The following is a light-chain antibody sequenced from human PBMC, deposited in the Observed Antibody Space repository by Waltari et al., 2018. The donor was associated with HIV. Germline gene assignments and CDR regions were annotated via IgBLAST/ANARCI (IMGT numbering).Light chain of an antibody. CDR1: SSKIGSNT. CDR3: AAWHDSLNGSWV. J-gene: IGLJ3*02. V-gene: IGLV1-44*01. CDR2: SNN. Sequence: QSVLTQPPSASGTPGQRVTISCSGSSSKIGSNTVNWYQQLPGTAPKLLIYSNNQRPPGVPDRFSGSKSGTAASLASSGLQSEDEADYYCAAWHDSLNGSWVFGGGTKLTVL.